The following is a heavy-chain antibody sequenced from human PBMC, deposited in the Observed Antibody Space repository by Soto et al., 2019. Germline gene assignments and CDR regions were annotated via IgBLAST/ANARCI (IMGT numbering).Heavy chain of an antibody. CDR3: ANGCGGTCYSRIHY. Sequence: EVQLLESGGGLVQPGGSLRLSCAASGFTFSSYAMSWVRQAPGKGLEWVSGISDSGGSTYYADPVKGRFTISRDNSKNTLYLQMNSLRAEDTAVYYCANGCGGTCYSRIHYWGQGTLVTVSS. CDR1: GFTFSSYA. CDR2: ISDSGGST. V-gene: IGHV3-23*01. J-gene: IGHJ4*02. D-gene: IGHD2-15*01.